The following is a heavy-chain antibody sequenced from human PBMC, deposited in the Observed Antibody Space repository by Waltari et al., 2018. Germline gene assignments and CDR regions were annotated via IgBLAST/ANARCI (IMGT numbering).Heavy chain of an antibody. J-gene: IGHJ4*02. V-gene: IGHV5-51*01. CDR2: IYPGDSDT. CDR3: ARGGPGVGATITDY. CDR1: GYDVGGYW. D-gene: IGHD1-26*01. Sequence: EVQLVQSGAAVKKPGESMKVACKGSGYDVGGYWIAWVRQMPGKGLEWMGEIYPGDSDTRHSPSIQGQVTISADKSISTVYMQLRRLRSDDTAVYFCARGGPGVGATITDYWGQGTLVTVSS.